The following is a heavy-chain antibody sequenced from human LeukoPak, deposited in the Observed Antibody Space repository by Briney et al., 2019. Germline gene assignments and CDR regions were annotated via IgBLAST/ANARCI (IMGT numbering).Heavy chain of an antibody. Sequence: GGSLRLSCAASGFTFSNAWMSWVRQAPGKGLEWVGRIKSKTDGGTTDYAAPVKGRFTISRDDSKNTLYLQMNSLKTEDTAVYYCTTLKGVGARMYDYWGQGTLVTVSS. CDR3: TTLKGVGARMYDY. V-gene: IGHV3-15*01. J-gene: IGHJ4*02. D-gene: IGHD1-26*01. CDR2: IKSKTDGGTT. CDR1: GFTFSNAW.